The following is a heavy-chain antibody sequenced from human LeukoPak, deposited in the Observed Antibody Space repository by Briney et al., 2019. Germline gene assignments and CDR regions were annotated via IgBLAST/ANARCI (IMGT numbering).Heavy chain of an antibody. D-gene: IGHD3-10*01. CDR1: GGSISSGGYY. J-gene: IGHJ5*02. V-gene: IGHV4-31*03. CDR2: IYYSGST. CDR3: ARYYGSGRTSWFDP. Sequence: PSETLSLTCTVSGGSISSGGYYWSWIRQHPGKGLEWIGYIYYSGSTYYNPSLKSRVTISVDTSKNQFSLKLSSVTAADTAVYYCARYYGSGRTSWFDPWGQGTLVTVSS.